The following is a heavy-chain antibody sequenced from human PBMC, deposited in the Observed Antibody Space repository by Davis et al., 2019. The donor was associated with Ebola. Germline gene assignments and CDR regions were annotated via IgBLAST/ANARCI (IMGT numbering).Heavy chain of an antibody. V-gene: IGHV4-31*03. CDR3: ARDLGYCTSTSCSMGWFDP. CDR2: IYYSGST. D-gene: IGHD2-2*01. Sequence: MPSETLSFTCTVSGGSISSGGYYWSLIRPHPGKDLEWIWYIYYSGSTYYNPSLKSRLTISVDTSKNQFSLKLSSVTASDTAVYYCARDLGYCTSTSCSMGWFDPWGQGTLVTVSS. CDR1: GGSISSGGYY. J-gene: IGHJ5*02.